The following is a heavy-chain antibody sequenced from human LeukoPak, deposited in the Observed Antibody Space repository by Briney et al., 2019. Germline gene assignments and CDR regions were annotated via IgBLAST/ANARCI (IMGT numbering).Heavy chain of an antibody. CDR1: GGTFSSYA. CDR3: ARQSGELRTYFDY. J-gene: IGHJ4*02. V-gene: IGHV1-69*01. D-gene: IGHD1-26*01. Sequence: ASVKVSCKASGGTFSSYAISWVRQAPGQGLEWMGGIIPIFGTANYAQKCQGRVTITADESTSTAYMELSSLRSEDTAVYYCARQSGELRTYFDYWGQGTLVTVSS. CDR2: IIPIFGTA.